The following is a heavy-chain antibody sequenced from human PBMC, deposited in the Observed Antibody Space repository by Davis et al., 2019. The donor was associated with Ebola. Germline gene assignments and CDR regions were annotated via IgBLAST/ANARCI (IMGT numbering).Heavy chain of an antibody. CDR2: ISYDGSNK. V-gene: IGHV3-30*18. CDR1: GFTFSSYG. D-gene: IGHD3-22*01. J-gene: IGHJ4*02. Sequence: GGSLRLSCAASGFTFSSYGMHWVRQAPGKGLEWVAVISYDGSNKYYADSVKGRFTISRDNSKTTLYLQMNSLRANDTAVYYCAKGNRVTYQYDSGDDYWGQGTLVTVSS. CDR3: AKGNRVTYQYDSGDDY.